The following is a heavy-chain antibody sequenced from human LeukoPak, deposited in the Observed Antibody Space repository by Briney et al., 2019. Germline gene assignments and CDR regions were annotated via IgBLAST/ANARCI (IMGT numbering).Heavy chain of an antibody. CDR1: GYSFTNYC. CDR2: IHPSNSDT. Sequence: GESLKISCKGSGYSFTNYCIGWVRQMPGKGLEWMGIIHPSNSDTRYSPSFQGQVTISADKSISTAYLQWSSLKASDTAMYYCVSRSGPAAFDISAQGTMVTVSS. D-gene: IGHD2-15*01. J-gene: IGHJ3*02. CDR3: VSRSGPAAFDI. V-gene: IGHV5-51*01.